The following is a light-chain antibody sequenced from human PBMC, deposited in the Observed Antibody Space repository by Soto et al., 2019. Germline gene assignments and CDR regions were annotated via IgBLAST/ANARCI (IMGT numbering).Light chain of an antibody. V-gene: IGLV2-14*01. Sequence: QSALTQPASVSGSPGQSITISCTGTSSDVGGYNYVSWYQQHPGKAPKLIIYEVSNRPSGVSYRFSGSKSGTTASLTISGLQAEDEADYYCSSYTTSSTVVFGGGTKVTVL. CDR1: SSDVGGYNY. CDR2: EVS. CDR3: SSYTTSSTVV. J-gene: IGLJ2*01.